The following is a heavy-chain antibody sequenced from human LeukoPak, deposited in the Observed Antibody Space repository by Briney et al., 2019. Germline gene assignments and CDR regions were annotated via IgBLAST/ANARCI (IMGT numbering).Heavy chain of an antibody. D-gene: IGHD6-13*01. CDR2: IYYSGDT. CDR1: GGSISSSSYY. CDR3: ARRIAADAYYFDY. V-gene: IGHV4-39*01. Sequence: SENLSLTCTVSGGSISSSSYYWGWLRQPPRRRLEWIGSIYYSGDTYYNPSLKSRVTISVDTSKNQSSLKVSSVTAADTAVYYCARRIAADAYYFDYWGQGTLVTVSS. J-gene: IGHJ4*02.